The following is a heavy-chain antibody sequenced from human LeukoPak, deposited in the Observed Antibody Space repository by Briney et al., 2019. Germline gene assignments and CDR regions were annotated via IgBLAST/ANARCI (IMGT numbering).Heavy chain of an antibody. CDR1: GFTFSSYG. V-gene: IGHV3-30*18. CDR2: ISYDGSNK. Sequence: GRSLRLSCAVSGFTFSSYGIHWVRQAPGKGLGWVAVISYDGSNKNYADSVKGRFTISRDNSKNTLYLQMNSLRAEDTAGYYCAKEKDRYSSSWSHFDYWGQGTLVTVSS. D-gene: IGHD6-13*01. J-gene: IGHJ4*02. CDR3: AKEKDRYSSSWSHFDY.